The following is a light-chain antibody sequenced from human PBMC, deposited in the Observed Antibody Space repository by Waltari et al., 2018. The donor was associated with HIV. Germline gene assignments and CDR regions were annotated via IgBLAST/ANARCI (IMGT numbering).Light chain of an antibody. J-gene: IGLJ2*01. CDR1: SSDDGGCDY. CDR3: SSYAGSNTWV. CDR2: EVS. V-gene: IGLV2-14*01. Sequence: QSALTQPLSAAGSPGRSFTISCTGTSSDDGGCDYVFLDQQHPGKAPKLMLYEVSNRPSGVSNRFSGSKSGNTASLTISGLQTEDEADYYCSSYAGSNTWVFGGGTKLTVL.